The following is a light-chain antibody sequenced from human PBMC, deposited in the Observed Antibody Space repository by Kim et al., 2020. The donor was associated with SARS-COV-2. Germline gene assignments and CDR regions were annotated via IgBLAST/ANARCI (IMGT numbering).Light chain of an antibody. V-gene: IGKV3-15*01. CDR2: GES. J-gene: IGKJ1*01. CDR1: KRVNDN. Sequence: VSPGERVTLSCRSTKRVNDNLAWYQQKPGQPPRLLVYGESVTPTYIPARFSGSGSKTEYTLTVTSLQSEDFAIYYCQQYDEWPWTFGQGTKVEIK. CDR3: QQYDEWPWT.